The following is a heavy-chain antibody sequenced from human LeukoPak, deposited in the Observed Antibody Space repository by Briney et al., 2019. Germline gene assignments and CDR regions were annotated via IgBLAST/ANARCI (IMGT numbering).Heavy chain of an antibody. D-gene: IGHD3-9*01. CDR1: GFTFSSYA. CDR3: ARGYYDILTGYDDAFDI. J-gene: IGHJ3*02. CDR2: ISGSGGST. V-gene: IGHV3-23*01. Sequence: PGGSLRLSCAASGFTFSSYAMSWVRQAPGKGLEWVSAISGSGGSTYYADSVKGRFTISRDNSKNTLYLQMNSLRAEDTAVYYCARGYYDILTGYDDAFDIWGQGTMVTVSS.